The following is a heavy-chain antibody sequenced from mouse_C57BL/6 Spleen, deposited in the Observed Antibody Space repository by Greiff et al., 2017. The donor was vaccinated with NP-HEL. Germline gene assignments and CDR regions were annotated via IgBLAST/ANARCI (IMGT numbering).Heavy chain of an antibody. V-gene: IGHV1-61*01. CDR2: IYPSDSET. J-gene: IGHJ1*03. CDR1: GYTFTSYW. Sequence: QVQLQQPGAELVRPGSSVKLSCKASGYTFTSYWMDWVKQRPGQGLEWIGNIYPSDSETHYNQKFKDKATLTVDKSSSTAYMQLSSLTSEDSAVYYCAGGGIGAVSYFDVWGTGTTVTVSS. CDR3: AGGGIGAVSYFDV. D-gene: IGHD1-1*02.